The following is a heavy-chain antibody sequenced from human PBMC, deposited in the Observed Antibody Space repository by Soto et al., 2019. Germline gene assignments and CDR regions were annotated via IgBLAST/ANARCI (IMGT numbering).Heavy chain of an antibody. CDR1: GYAFTTYG. J-gene: IGHJ4*02. CDR3: ARGRHGDY. CDR2: ISAHNGNT. V-gene: IGHV1-18*01. Sequence: QVHLVQAGAEVKKPGASVKVSCKGSGYAFTTYGITWVRQAPGQGLEWMGWISAHNGNTNDAQKLQGRVTVTRDTSTSTAYMELRSLRSDDTAVYYCARGRHGDYWCQGALVTVSS.